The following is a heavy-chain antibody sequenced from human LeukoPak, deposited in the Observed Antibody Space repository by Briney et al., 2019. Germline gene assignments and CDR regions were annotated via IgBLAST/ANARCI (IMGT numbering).Heavy chain of an antibody. CDR2: IYSAGTS. CDR3: AQGRGLLFGETY. CDR1: GFSVSAIY. J-gene: IGHJ4*02. Sequence: GGSLRLSCTVSGFSVSAIYLSWVRQVPGKGLQWVSGIYSAGTSFHAESLEGRFTVSRDNSKNTLYLQMNSLRAEDTAVYYCAQGRGLLFGETYWGQGTLVTVSS. D-gene: IGHD3-10*01. V-gene: IGHV3-53*01.